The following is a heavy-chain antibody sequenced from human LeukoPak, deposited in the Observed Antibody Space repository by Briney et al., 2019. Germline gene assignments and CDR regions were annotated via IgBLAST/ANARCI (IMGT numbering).Heavy chain of an antibody. Sequence: SETLSLTCTVSGDSISRGSYYWSWIRQPAGKGLEWIGRIYTSGSTNYNPSLKSRVTISVDTSKNQFSLKLSSVTAADTAVYYCAREEYYSDNSGYYPDFWGQGTLVTVSS. CDR2: IYTSGST. V-gene: IGHV4-61*02. CDR3: AREEYYSDNSGYYPDF. J-gene: IGHJ4*02. D-gene: IGHD3-22*01. CDR1: GDSISRGSYY.